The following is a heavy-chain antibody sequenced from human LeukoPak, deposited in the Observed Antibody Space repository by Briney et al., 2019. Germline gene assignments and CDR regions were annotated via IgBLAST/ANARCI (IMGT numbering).Heavy chain of an antibody. V-gene: IGHV4-61*02. CDR1: GGSISSGSYY. Sequence: SETLSLTCTVSGGSISSGSYYWSWIRQPAGKGLEWIGRINASGSTNYNPSLKSRVTISVDTSKNQFSLKLNSVTAADTAVYYCARGMATINFDYWGQGTLVTVSS. CDR2: INASGST. J-gene: IGHJ4*02. D-gene: IGHD5-24*01. CDR3: ARGMATINFDY.